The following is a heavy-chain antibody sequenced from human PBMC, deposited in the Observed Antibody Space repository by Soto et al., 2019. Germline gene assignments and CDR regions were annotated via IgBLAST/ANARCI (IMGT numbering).Heavy chain of an antibody. J-gene: IGHJ3*02. D-gene: IGHD3-10*01. V-gene: IGHV3-23*01. Sequence: PGLSLRLSCAAAEFTFSSYAMSWVRQATGKGLAWVSAISGSGGSTYYADSVTGRFTIPTDNCKNTLYLQMTRLRAEVTAVYSCAKLPLLGVRGEQRSFHIWGQGPLVT. CDR1: EFTFSSYA. CDR3: AKLPLLGVRGEQRSFHI. CDR2: ISGSGGST.